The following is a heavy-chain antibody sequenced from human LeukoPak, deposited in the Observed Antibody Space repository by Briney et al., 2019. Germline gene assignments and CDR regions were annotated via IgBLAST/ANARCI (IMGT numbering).Heavy chain of an antibody. V-gene: IGHV3-21*04. CDR1: GFTFSSYS. D-gene: IGHD3-3*01. CDR3: AKDKTHDFWSGAFFDY. CDR2: ISSSSSYI. Sequence: GGSLRLSCAASGFTFSSYSMNWVRQAPGKGLEWVSSISSSSSYIYYADSVKGRFTISRDNAKNSLYLQMNSLRAEDMAVYYCAKDKTHDFWSGAFFDYWGQGTLVTVSS. J-gene: IGHJ4*02.